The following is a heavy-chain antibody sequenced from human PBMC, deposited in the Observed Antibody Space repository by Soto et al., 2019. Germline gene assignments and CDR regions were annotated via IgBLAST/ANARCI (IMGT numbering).Heavy chain of an antibody. D-gene: IGHD6-13*01. CDR1: GYTFTSYG. CDR2: ISAYNGNT. Sequence: QVPLVQSGAEVKKPGASVKVSCKASGYTFTSYGISWVRQAPGQGLEWMGWISAYNGNTNYAQKLQGRVTMTTDTSTSTAYMELRSLRSDDTAVYYCARDPILQSIAAAGDFDYWGQGTLVTVSS. J-gene: IGHJ4*02. V-gene: IGHV1-18*01. CDR3: ARDPILQSIAAAGDFDY.